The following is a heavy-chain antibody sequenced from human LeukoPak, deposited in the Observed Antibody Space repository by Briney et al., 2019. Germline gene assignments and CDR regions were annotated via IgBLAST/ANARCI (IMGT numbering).Heavy chain of an antibody. V-gene: IGHV6-1*01. J-gene: IGHJ4*02. CDR2: TYYRSKWYN. Sequence: SQTLSLTCAISGDSVSSNSVAWNWIRQSPSRGLEWLGRTYYRSKWYNEYAVYVKSRITINPDISKNQFSLHLNSVTPEDTAVYYCARDRASLVDFWGQGTLVTVSS. D-gene: IGHD3-3*02. CDR1: GDSVSSNSVA. CDR3: ARDRASLVDF.